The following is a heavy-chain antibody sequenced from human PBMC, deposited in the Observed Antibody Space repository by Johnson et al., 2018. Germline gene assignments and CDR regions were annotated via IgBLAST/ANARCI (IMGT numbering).Heavy chain of an antibody. V-gene: IGHV3-74*01. CDR2: INGDGGWS. J-gene: IGHJ3*01. CDR1: GFSFSSHW. Sequence: VQLQESGGNSVQPGGSLRLSCAASGFSFSSHWIHWVRLAPGTGLMWLSRINGDGGWSSYAPSVKGRFTIARDNANNTVHLQMKSLWAEGAPVYYCVSGLFGGSHRQTDAFDLWGQGTVVTVSS. CDR3: VSGLFGGSHRQTDAFDL. D-gene: IGHD3-10*02.